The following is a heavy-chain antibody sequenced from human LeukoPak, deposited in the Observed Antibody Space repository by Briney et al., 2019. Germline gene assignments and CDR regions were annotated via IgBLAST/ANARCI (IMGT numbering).Heavy chain of an antibody. D-gene: IGHD6-19*01. CDR1: GDSVSSNSAA. J-gene: IGHJ5*01. CDR3: ARGMDTSAWFWFDF. Sequence: SQTLSLTCAISGDSVSSNSAAWNWIRQSPSRGLEWLGRTYYRSKWYNDYAISVKSRITINPDTSKNQFSLQLNSVTPEDTAMYYCARGMDTSAWFWFDFWGQGTLVTVSS. V-gene: IGHV6-1*01. CDR2: TYYRSKWYN.